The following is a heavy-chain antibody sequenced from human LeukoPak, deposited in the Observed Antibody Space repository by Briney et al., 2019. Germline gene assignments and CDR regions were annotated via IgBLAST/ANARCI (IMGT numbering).Heavy chain of an antibody. Sequence: GGSLRPSCAASGFTFSSYAMSWVRQAPGKGLEWVSAISGSGGSTYYADSVKGRFTISRDNSKNTLYLQMNSLRAEDTAVYYCAKGPMVRGVIIGGELDYWGQGTLVTVSS. V-gene: IGHV3-23*01. CDR2: ISGSGGST. J-gene: IGHJ4*02. D-gene: IGHD3-10*01. CDR1: GFTFSSYA. CDR3: AKGPMVRGVIIGGELDY.